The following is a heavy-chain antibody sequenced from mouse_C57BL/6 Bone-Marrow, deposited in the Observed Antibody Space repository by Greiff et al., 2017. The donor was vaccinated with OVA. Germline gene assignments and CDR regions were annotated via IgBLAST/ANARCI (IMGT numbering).Heavy chain of an antibody. CDR3: TTTGTGAWYAG. J-gene: IGHJ3*01. CDR1: GFNIKDDY. Sequence: EVQRVESGAELVRPGASVKLSCTASGFNIKDDYMHWVKQRPEQGLEWIGWIDPENGDTKYASKFQGKATITVDTSSNTAYLQLSSLTSEDAADYCCTTTGTGAWYAGWGQGALVTVAA. D-gene: IGHD4-1*01. V-gene: IGHV14-4*01. CDR2: IDPENGDT.